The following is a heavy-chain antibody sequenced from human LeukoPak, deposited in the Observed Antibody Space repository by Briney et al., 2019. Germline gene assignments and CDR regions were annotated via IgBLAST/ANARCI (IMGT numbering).Heavy chain of an antibody. J-gene: IGHJ4*02. Sequence: GGSLRLSCAASGFTVSSNYMSWVRQAPGKGLEWVSVIYSGGSTYYADSVKGRFTISRDNSKNTLYLQMNSLRAEDTAVYYCARERVYSSGPTSYWGQGTLVTVSS. CDR2: IYSGGST. D-gene: IGHD6-19*01. CDR1: GFTVSSNY. V-gene: IGHV3-53*01. CDR3: ARERVYSSGPTSY.